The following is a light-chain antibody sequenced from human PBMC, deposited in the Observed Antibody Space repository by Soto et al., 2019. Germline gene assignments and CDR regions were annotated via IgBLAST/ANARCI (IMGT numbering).Light chain of an antibody. CDR3: QTWGTGVQV. CDR2: LKSDGTH. V-gene: IGLV4-69*01. Sequence: QAVVTQSPSASASLGASVKLTCTLSSGHSTYAIAWHQHQAEKGPRYLMNLKSDGTHTKGDGIPDRFSGSSSGAERYLTISSLQSDDEADYYCQTWGTGVQVFGGGTKLTVL. J-gene: IGLJ3*02. CDR1: SGHSTYA.